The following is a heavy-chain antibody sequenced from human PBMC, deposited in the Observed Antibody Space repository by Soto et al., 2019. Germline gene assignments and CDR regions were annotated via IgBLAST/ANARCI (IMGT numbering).Heavy chain of an antibody. CDR2: ISGSGGST. Sequence: EVQVLESGGGLVQPGGSLGLSCAASGFTFSNYAMHWVRQAPGKGLESVSTISGSGGSTDYADSVKGRFTISRDNPRNTLYLQMNRLRAEDTAVYYCARGGSCNSISCYAGFGYWGQGTLVTV. CDR3: ARGGSCNSISCYAGFGY. D-gene: IGHD2-2*01. V-gene: IGHV3-23*01. J-gene: IGHJ4*02. CDR1: GFTFSNYA.